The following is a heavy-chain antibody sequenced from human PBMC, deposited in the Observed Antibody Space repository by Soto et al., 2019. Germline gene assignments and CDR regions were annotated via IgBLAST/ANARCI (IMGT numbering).Heavy chain of an antibody. V-gene: IGHV3-20*04. CDR2: INWNGGST. CDR1: GFTFDDYG. D-gene: IGHD2-2*01. Sequence: GGSLRLSCAASGFTFDDYGMSWVRQAPGKGLEWVSGINWNGGSTGYADSVKGRFTISRDNAKNSLYLQMNSLRAEDTALYYCARSLDIVVVPAAMVDGYYYYGMDVWGQGTTVTVSS. J-gene: IGHJ6*02. CDR3: ARSLDIVVVPAAMVDGYYYYGMDV.